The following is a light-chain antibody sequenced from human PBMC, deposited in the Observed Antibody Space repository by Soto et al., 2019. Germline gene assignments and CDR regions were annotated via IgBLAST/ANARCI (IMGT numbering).Light chain of an antibody. Sequence: EIVLTQSPGTLSLSPRERATLSCRASQSVSSRNLAWYQQKPGQAPRLLIYGVSSRATGIPDRFSGSGSVTDFTLTINRLEPEDFAVYYCQQYSDLPFTFGQGTNLEVK. CDR2: GVS. J-gene: IGKJ2*01. V-gene: IGKV3-20*01. CDR1: QSVSSRN. CDR3: QQYSDLPFT.